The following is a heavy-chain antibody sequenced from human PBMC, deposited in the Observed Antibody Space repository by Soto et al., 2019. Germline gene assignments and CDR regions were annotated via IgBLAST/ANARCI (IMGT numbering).Heavy chain of an antibody. V-gene: IGHV1-8*01. CDR1: GYTFATYD. Sequence: QVQLVQSGAEVKTPGASVKVSCKASGYTFATYDMNWVRQAPGQGLEWMGWMNPNSGNTGYAQKFQGRLTMTRDTAVSGAHTELSSLRNEDTVVYYCAISDGSNFNWLDSWGQGNLVTVSA. D-gene: IGHD2-21*01. J-gene: IGHJ5*01. CDR2: MNPNSGNT. CDR3: AISDGSNFNWLDS.